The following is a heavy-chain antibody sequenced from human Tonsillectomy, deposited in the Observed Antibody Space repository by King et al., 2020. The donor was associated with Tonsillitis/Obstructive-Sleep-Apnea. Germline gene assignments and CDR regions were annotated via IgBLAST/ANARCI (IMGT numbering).Heavy chain of an antibody. V-gene: IGHV4-39*01. Sequence: QLQESGPGLLKPSETLSLTCTVSGVSISTKNYYWGWIRQPPGKGLEWIGTIFYSGTTYFNPSLKSRLSVSADTSKNQLSLRLTSVTATDTAVYYCTSVTSTGVFDYCGQGVLVTVSS. J-gene: IGHJ4*02. D-gene: IGHD2-21*02. CDR2: IFYSGTT. CDR1: GVSISTKNYY. CDR3: TSVTSTGVFDY.